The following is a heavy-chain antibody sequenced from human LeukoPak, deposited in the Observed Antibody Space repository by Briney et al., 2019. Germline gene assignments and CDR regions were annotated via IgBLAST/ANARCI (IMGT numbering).Heavy chain of an antibody. CDR1: GGTFSSYA. D-gene: IGHD3-10*01. CDR2: IIPIFGTA. CDR3: ASTRKWFGELSFDY. J-gene: IGHJ4*02. V-gene: IGHV1-69*01. Sequence: GSSXXVSCKASGGTFSSYAISWVRQAPGQGLEWMGGIIPIFGTANYAQKFQGRVTITADESTSTAYMELSSLRSEDTAVYYCASTRKWFGELSFDYWGLGTLVTVSS.